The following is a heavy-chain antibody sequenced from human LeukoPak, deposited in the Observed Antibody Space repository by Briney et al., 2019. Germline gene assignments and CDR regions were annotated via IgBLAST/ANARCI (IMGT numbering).Heavy chain of an antibody. V-gene: IGHV3-33*01. D-gene: IGHD2-2*01. CDR3: ARDMWIGGYCSSASCSTFDY. J-gene: IGHJ4*02. CDR2: IKYDGSKE. CDR1: GFTFSSCG. Sequence: GGSLRLSCAASGFTFSSCGMHWVRQAPGKGLEWVAVIKYDGSKESYGDSVKGRFTISRDNSKNTLYLQMNNLRAEDTAVYYCARDMWIGGYCSSASCSTFDYWGQGTLVTVSS.